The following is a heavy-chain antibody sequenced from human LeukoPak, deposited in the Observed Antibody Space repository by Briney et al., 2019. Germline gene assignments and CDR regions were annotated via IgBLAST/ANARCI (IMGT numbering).Heavy chain of an antibody. V-gene: IGHV4-39*07. CDR1: GGSISSSSYY. J-gene: IGHJ3*02. Sequence: PSETLSLTCTVSGGSISSSSYYWGWIRQPPGKGLEWIGSIYYSGSTYYNPSLKSRVTISVDKSKNQFSLKLSSVTAADTAVYYCARDPPLYSSGWYRRGGAAFDIWGQGTMVTVSS. CDR2: IYYSGST. CDR3: ARDPPLYSSGWYRRGGAAFDI. D-gene: IGHD6-19*01.